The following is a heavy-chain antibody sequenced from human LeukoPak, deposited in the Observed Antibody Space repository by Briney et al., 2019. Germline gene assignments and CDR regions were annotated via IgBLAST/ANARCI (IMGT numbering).Heavy chain of an antibody. CDR1: GFTFSSYS. CDR3: ARDSTVTAFDY. J-gene: IGHJ4*02. Sequence: GGSLRLSCAASGFTFSSYSMNWVRQAPGKGLEWVSSISSSSSYIYYADSVKGRFTISRDNAKNSLYLQMNSLRAEDTAAYYCARDSTVTAFDYWGQGTLVTVSS. D-gene: IGHD4-17*01. CDR2: ISSSSSYI. V-gene: IGHV3-21*01.